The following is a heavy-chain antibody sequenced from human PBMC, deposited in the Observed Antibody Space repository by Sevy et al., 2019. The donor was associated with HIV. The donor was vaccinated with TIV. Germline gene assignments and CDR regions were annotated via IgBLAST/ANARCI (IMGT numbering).Heavy chain of an antibody. CDR3: ARRVAAAGQGNEYFQH. J-gene: IGHJ1*01. V-gene: IGHV4-39*01. D-gene: IGHD6-13*01. CDR2: ISYGGST. CDR1: GDSISSNKYY. Sequence: SETLSLTCTVSGDSISSNKYYWAWIRQPPGKGLEWIGSISYGGSTYYNPSLQSRVTLSVDTCKNQFSLNLSSVTAADTAKYYCARRVAAAGQGNEYFQHWGRGTLVIVSS.